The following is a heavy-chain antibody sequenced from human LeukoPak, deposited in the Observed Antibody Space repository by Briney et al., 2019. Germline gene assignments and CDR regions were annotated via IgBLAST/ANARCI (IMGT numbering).Heavy chain of an antibody. V-gene: IGHV3-48*04. CDR3: ARDRSPQDIVVVPAARTGGAFDI. J-gene: IGHJ3*02. CDR2: ISSSGSTI. Sequence: GGSLRLSCADSGFTFSSYWVTWVRQAPGKGLEWVSYISSSGSTIYYADSVKGRFTISRDNAKNSLYLQMNSLRAEDTAVYYCARDRSPQDIVVVPAARTGGAFDIWGQGTMVTVSS. D-gene: IGHD2-2*01. CDR1: GFTFSSYW.